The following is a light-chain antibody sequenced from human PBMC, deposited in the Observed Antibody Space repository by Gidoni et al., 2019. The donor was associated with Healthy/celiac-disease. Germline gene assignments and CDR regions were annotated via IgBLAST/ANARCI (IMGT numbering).Light chain of an antibody. CDR3: QQSYSTPPLT. Sequence: DIQITQSPSSLSASVGDRVTITCRARQSISSYLHWYQQKPGKPPNLLLYAASSLQRGVPSRFSGSGAGTDFTLTSISLQPEECATYYCQQSYSTPPLTFGGGTKVEIK. V-gene: IGKV1-39*01. CDR1: QSISSY. J-gene: IGKJ4*01. CDR2: AAS.